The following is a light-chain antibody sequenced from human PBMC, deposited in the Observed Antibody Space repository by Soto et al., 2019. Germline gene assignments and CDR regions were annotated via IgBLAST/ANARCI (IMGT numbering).Light chain of an antibody. J-gene: IGLJ1*01. V-gene: IGLV2-14*01. CDR3: SSYTSSITYV. CDR2: DVS. CDR1: SSDVVGYHY. Sequence: QSALTQPASVSGSPGQSITISCTGTSSDVVGYHYVSWYQQYPGKAPKVMIYDVSNRPSGVSNRFSGSKSGTTASLTISGLQAEDEADYYCSSYTSSITYVFGTGTKLTVL.